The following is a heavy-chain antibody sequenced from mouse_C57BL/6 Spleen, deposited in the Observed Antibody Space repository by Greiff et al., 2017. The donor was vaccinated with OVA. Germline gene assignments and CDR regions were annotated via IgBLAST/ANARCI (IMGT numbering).Heavy chain of an antibody. CDR1: GYTFTSYW. Sequence: QVQLQQPGAELVKPGASVQMSCKASGYTFTSYWITWVKQRPGQGLEWIGDIYPGSGSTNYNEKFKSKATLTVDTSSSTAYMQLSSLTSEDSAVYYCARSTTVVATPFDYWGQGTTLTVSS. D-gene: IGHD1-1*01. V-gene: IGHV1-55*01. CDR2: IYPGSGST. J-gene: IGHJ2*01. CDR3: ARSTTVVATPFDY.